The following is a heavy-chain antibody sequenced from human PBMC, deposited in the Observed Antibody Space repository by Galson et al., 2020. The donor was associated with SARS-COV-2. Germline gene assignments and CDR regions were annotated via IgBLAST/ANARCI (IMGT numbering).Heavy chain of an antibody. Sequence: GESLKISCEVSGFSFNNYAMCWVRQAPGKGLEWVSGISGSGSRTDYADSVKGRFTISRDNSKNTLSLQMNSLGAEDTAVYYCAKRDVSSSTPERLGGFGMDVWGQGTTVTVSS. V-gene: IGHV3-23*01. J-gene: IGHJ6*02. CDR3: AKRDVSSSTPERLGGFGMDV. D-gene: IGHD6-6*01. CDR1: GFSFNNYA. CDR2: ISGSGSRT.